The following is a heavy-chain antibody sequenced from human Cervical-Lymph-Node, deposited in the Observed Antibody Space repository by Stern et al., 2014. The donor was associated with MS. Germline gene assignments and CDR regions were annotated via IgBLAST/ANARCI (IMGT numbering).Heavy chain of an antibody. D-gene: IGHD2/OR15-2a*01. CDR2: IYHSGAS. CDR1: GGSVSSTNW. Sequence: QVQLQESGPGLVKPSGTLSLTCAVSGGSVSSTNWWSWVRQSPGQGLAWIGNIYHSGASNYRPSLRSRVSISLDNSKNHLSLHLTSVTAADTAVYYCARERQQYCNSEGCSYWYFDLWGRGTLVTVSS. V-gene: IGHV4-4*02. J-gene: IGHJ2*01. CDR3: ARERQQYCNSEGCSYWYFDL.